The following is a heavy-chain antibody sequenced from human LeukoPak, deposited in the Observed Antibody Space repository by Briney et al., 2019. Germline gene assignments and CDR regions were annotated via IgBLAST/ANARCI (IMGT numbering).Heavy chain of an antibody. CDR3: ARALSFDYGGYSYYFDY. D-gene: IGHD4-23*01. V-gene: IGHV3-30*04. Sequence: PGGSLRLSCAASGFTFGSYAMHWVRQAPGKGLEWVAVISYDGSNKYYADSVKGRFTISRDNSKNTLYLQMNSLRAEDTAVYYCARALSFDYGGYSYYFDYWGQGTLVTVSS. CDR1: GFTFGSYA. CDR2: ISYDGSNK. J-gene: IGHJ4*02.